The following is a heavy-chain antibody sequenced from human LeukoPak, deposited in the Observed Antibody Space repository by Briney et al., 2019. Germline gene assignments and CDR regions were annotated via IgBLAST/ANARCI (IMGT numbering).Heavy chain of an antibody. Sequence: ASVKVSCKASGYTFTGYYMHWVRQAPGQGLEWMGWINPNSGGTNYAQKFQGRVTMTRDTSISTAYMELSRLRSDDTAVYYCARDIVVVPAAQDGMDVWGQGTAVTVSS. V-gene: IGHV1-2*02. J-gene: IGHJ6*02. CDR1: GYTFTGYY. D-gene: IGHD2-2*01. CDR2: INPNSGGT. CDR3: ARDIVVVPAAQDGMDV.